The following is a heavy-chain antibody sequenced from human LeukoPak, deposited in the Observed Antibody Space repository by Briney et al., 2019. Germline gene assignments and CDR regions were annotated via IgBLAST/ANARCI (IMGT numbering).Heavy chain of an antibody. D-gene: IGHD6-13*01. J-gene: IGHJ6*03. Sequence: PSETLSLTCTFSGGSITSYYWSWIRQPAGKGLEWIGRIYTSGSTNYNPSLKSRVTMSVDTSKNQFSLKLSSVTAADTAVYYCARGSSSWWEHYYMDVWGKGTTVTISS. CDR1: GGSITSYY. CDR3: ARGSSSWWEHYYMDV. CDR2: IYTSGST. V-gene: IGHV4-4*07.